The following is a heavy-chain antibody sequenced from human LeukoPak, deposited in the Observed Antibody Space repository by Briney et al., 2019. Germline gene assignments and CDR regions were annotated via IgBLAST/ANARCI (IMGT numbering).Heavy chain of an antibody. Sequence: GGSLRLSCAASGFTVSSNEMSWVRQAPGKGLEWVSSISGGSTYYADSRKGRFTISRDNSKNTLHLQMNSLRAEDTAVYYCAKDARRTFGLSSGLYRGSYYFDYWGQGTLVTVSS. CDR3: AKDARRTFGLSSGLYRGSYYFDY. J-gene: IGHJ4*02. CDR2: ISGGST. D-gene: IGHD6-19*01. CDR1: GFTVSSNE. V-gene: IGHV3-38-3*01.